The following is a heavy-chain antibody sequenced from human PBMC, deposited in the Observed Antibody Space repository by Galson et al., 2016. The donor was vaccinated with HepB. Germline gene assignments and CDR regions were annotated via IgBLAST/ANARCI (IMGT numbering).Heavy chain of an antibody. V-gene: IGHV3-23*01. D-gene: IGHD3-16*01. CDR2: XXGSXYTT. CDR1: GFSFSXXA. Sequence: SLRLSCAASGFSFSXXAMNXVRQAXXXGLXXVSGXXGSXYTTYYADSVKGRFTISRDNSKNTLFMVMNSLRAEDTAVXYCAKGWGISRQENYYGMDVWGQGTTVTVSS. J-gene: IGHJ6*02. CDR3: AKGWGISRQENYYGMDV.